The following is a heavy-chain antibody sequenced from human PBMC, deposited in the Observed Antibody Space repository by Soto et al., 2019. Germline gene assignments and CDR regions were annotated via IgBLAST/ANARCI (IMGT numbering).Heavy chain of an antibody. Sequence: SETLSLTCTVSDGSISTFCWSWIRQAPGKGLEWIGHISDRGTTTYNPSLGSRVTISVDTSRNLFSLKLSSATVADTAVYFCARDRWTSRANWFDPWGPGTLVTVSS. D-gene: IGHD3-16*02. CDR2: ISDRGTT. J-gene: IGHJ5*02. CDR1: DGSISTFC. V-gene: IGHV4-59*12. CDR3: ARDRWTSRANWFDP.